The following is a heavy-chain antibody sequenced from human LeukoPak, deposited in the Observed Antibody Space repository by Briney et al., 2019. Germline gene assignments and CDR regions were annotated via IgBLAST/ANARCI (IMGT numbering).Heavy chain of an antibody. CDR1: GGSVSSNNDY. V-gene: IGHV4-61*01. CDR3: ARTRPKYSSSWYADYFDY. J-gene: IGHJ4*02. D-gene: IGHD6-13*01. CDR2: IYYSGTT. Sequence: TSETLSLTCTVSGGSVSSNNDYWSWIRQSPGKGLEWIGYIYYSGTTNYNPSLKSRVTISVDTSENQFSLKLSSVTVADTAVYFCARTRPKYSSSWYADYFDYWGQGTLVTVSS.